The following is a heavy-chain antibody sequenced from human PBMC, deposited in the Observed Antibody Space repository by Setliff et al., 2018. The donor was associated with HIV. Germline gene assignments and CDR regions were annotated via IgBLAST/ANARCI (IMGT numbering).Heavy chain of an antibody. CDR2: INPNSGGT. D-gene: IGHD3-3*01. CDR3: ARDRVRITIFGANDASDI. CDR1: GYTFTGYY. Sequence: ASVKVSCKASGYTFTGYYMHWVRQAPGQGLEWMGRINPNSGGTNYARKFQGRVTMTRDTSTSTVYMELSSLRSEDTAVYYCARDRVRITIFGANDASDIWGQGTMVTVSS. V-gene: IGHV1-2*06. J-gene: IGHJ3*02.